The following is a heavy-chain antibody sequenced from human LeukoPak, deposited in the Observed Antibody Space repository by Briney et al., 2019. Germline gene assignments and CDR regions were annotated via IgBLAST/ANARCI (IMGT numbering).Heavy chain of an antibody. J-gene: IGHJ3*02. CDR2: IYYSGST. Sequence: SETLSLTCTVSGGSISSYYWSWIRQPPGKGLEWIGYIYYSGSTIYNPSLKSRVTISVDTSKNQFSLKLSSVTAADTAVYYCARGGGYSNTRDAFDIWGQGTMVTVSS. V-gene: IGHV4-59*01. D-gene: IGHD4-11*01. CDR3: ARGGGYSNTRDAFDI. CDR1: GGSISSYY.